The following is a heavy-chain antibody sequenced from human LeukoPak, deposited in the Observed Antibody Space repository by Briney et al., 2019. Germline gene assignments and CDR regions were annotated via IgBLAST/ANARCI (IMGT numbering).Heavy chain of an antibody. CDR3: ARHRYNDY. Sequence: SETLSLTCAVSGYSISSGYYWGWIRQPPGKGLEWIGSIYHSGSTYYNPSLKSRVTISVDTSKNQFSLKLSSVTAADTAVYYCARHRYNDYWGQGTLVTASS. J-gene: IGHJ4*02. V-gene: IGHV4-38-2*01. CDR1: GYSISSGYY. CDR2: IYHSGST. D-gene: IGHD5-24*01.